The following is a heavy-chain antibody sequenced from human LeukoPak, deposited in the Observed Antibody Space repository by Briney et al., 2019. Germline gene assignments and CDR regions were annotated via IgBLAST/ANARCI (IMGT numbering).Heavy chain of an antibody. V-gene: IGHV3-30*03. CDR1: GFTFSTFR. J-gene: IGHJ4*02. CDR3: VVLSGLPKGPH. Sequence: GGSLRLSCAASGFTFSTFRMYWVRQAPGKGLEWVALISDDGTNKYYADSVKGRFTISRDNSKNTVFLQMNSLRPEDTAVYYCVVLSGLPKGPHWGQGTLVTVSS. CDR2: ISDDGTNK. D-gene: IGHD2/OR15-2a*01.